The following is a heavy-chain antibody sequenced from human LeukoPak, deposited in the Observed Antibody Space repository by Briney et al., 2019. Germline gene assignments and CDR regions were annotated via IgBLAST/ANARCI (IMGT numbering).Heavy chain of an antibody. CDR1: GAYLRNYY. CDR2: LHASEST. V-gene: IGHV4-4*07. Sequence: PSETLSLPCAGSGAYLRNYYWTWVRQPAAQGLEGIGRLHASESTPIYNPSLKRRVTMSIDASKDQFSLTLPSVTAADSAVYFYASLSSGAGFDVWGQGTVVTVSS. J-gene: IGHJ3*01. CDR3: ASLSSGAGFDV. D-gene: IGHD3-22*01.